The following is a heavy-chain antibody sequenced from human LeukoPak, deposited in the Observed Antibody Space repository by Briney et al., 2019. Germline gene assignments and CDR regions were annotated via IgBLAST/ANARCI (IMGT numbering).Heavy chain of an antibody. D-gene: IGHD6-19*01. Sequence: ASVKVSCKASGYTFTGYYMQWVRQAPGQGLEWMGWINPNSGGTNYAQKFQGRVTMTRDMSISTAYMELSRLRSDDTAVYYCARVTNSGWYYFDYWGQGTLVTVAS. CDR3: ARVTNSGWYYFDY. CDR2: INPNSGGT. V-gene: IGHV1-2*02. CDR1: GYTFTGYY. J-gene: IGHJ4*02.